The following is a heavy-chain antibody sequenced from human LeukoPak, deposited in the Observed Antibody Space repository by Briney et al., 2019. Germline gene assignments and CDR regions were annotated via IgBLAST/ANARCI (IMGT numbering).Heavy chain of an antibody. Sequence: GGSLRLSCAASGFSVSSKYMNWVRQAPGKGLEWVSVIYSGGSTYYADSVKGRFTISRDNSKDTLYLQMNSLRAEDTAVYYCVRDLGSGRQGYWGQGTLVTVSS. CDR2: IYSGGST. J-gene: IGHJ4*02. V-gene: IGHV3-66*01. CDR3: VRDLGSGRQGY. CDR1: GFSVSSKY. D-gene: IGHD2-15*01.